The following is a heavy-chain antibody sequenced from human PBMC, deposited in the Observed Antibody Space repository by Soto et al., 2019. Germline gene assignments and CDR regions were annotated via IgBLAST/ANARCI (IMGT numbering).Heavy chain of an antibody. CDR3: ARVRIAVAGTNYYGMDV. D-gene: IGHD6-19*01. CDR2: IYYSGST. CDR1: GGSISSYY. V-gene: IGHV4-59*12. J-gene: IGHJ6*02. Sequence: SETLSLTCTVSGGSISSYYWSWIRQPPGKGLEWIGYIYYSGSTNYNPSLKSRVTISVDKSRNQFSLKLSSVTAADTAVYYCARVRIAVAGTNYYGMDVWGQGTTVTVSS.